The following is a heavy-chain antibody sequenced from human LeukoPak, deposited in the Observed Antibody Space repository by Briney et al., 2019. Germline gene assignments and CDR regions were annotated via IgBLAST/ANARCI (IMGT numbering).Heavy chain of an antibody. J-gene: IGHJ4*02. CDR1: GGSITGYY. CDR2: IYSSGST. V-gene: IGHV4-59*08. D-gene: IGHD2-15*01. Sequence: SETLSLTCTVSGGSITGYYWSWIRQPPGKGLEWIGYIYSSGSTNYNPSLKTRDTISLDTSKKQFSLKLSSVTAADTAVYYCARGYCSGGSCIHDYWGQGTLVTVSS. CDR3: ARGYCSGGSCIHDY.